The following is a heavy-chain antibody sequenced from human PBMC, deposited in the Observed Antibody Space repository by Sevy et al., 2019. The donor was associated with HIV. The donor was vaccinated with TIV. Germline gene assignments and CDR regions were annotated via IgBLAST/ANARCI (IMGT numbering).Heavy chain of an antibody. J-gene: IGHJ4*02. D-gene: IGHD3-22*01. CDR2: IVVGSDNR. CDR1: GFTFSSSA. CDR3: AADPLGSSGSYFDY. V-gene: IGHV1-58*01. Sequence: ASVKVSCKASGFTFSSSAVQWVRQARGQRLEWIGWIVVGSDNRNYAQKFQERVTITRDMSTSTVYMELSSPRSEDTAVYYCAADPLGSSGSYFDYWGQGTLVTVSS.